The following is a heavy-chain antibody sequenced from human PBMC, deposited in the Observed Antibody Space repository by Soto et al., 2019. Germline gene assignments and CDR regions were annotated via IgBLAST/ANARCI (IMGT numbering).Heavy chain of an antibody. CDR1: GYTFTSYG. J-gene: IGHJ4*02. CDR2: ISAYNGNT. CDR3: ARADVDTAMVALPDY. V-gene: IGHV1-18*01. Sequence: ASVKVSCKASGYTFTSYGISWVRQAPGQGLEWMGWISAYNGNTNYAQKLQGRVTMTTDTSTSTAYMELRSLRSDDTAVYYCARADVDTAMVALPDYWGQGTLVTVSS. D-gene: IGHD5-18*01.